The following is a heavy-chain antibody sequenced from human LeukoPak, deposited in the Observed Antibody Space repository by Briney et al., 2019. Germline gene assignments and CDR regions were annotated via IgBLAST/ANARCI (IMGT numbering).Heavy chain of an antibody. V-gene: IGHV1-69-2*01. CDR2: VDPEDGET. CDR1: GYTFTDYY. CDR3: ARDLGGFCSSTTCHDGFDY. D-gene: IGHD2-2*01. Sequence: ASVKISCKASGYTFTDYYMHWVQQAPGKGLEWMGRVDPEDGETIYAEKFQGRVTITADTSTDTAYMELSSLRSEDTAVYYCARDLGGFCSSTTCHDGFDYWGQGTLVTVSS. J-gene: IGHJ4*02.